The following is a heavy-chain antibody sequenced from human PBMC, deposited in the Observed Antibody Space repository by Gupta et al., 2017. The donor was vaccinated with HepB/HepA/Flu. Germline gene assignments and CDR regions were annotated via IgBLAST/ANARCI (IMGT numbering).Heavy chain of an antibody. V-gene: IGHV4-4*07. D-gene: IGHD2-21*01. Sequence: QVQLEESGPELVQPSASLSLTFSVSAASLSSNAWIGRRQPAGKGLEWSGRIYTSGSTNYNPALKSRVTMSVDTSKNQFSLKLSSVTAADTAVYYCARLAYCGGDCYHFDYWGQGTLVTVSS. CDR1: AASLSSNA. CDR3: ARLAYCGGDCYHFDY. J-gene: IGHJ4*02. CDR2: IYTSGST.